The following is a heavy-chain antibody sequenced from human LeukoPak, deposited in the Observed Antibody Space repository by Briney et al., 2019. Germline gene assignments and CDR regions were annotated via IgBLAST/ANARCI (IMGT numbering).Heavy chain of an antibody. J-gene: IGHJ5*02. D-gene: IGHD1-26*01. V-gene: IGHV5-51*01. CDR1: GYSFTSYW. CDR2: IYPGNSDT. CDR3: ARLGGSGSYFNWFDP. Sequence: GESLKISCKGSGYSFTSYWIGWVRQMPGKGLEWMGIIYPGNSDTRYSPSFQGQVTISADKSISTAYLQWSSLKASDTAMYYCARLGGSGSYFNWFDPWGQGTLVTVSS.